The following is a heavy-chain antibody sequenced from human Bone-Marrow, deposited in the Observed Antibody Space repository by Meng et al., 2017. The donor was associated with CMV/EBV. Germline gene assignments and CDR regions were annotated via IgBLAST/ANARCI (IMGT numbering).Heavy chain of an antibody. D-gene: IGHD5-12*01. J-gene: IGHJ6*02. Sequence: GGSLRLSCAASGSTFSSYSMNWVRQAPGKGLEWVSSISSSSSYIYYADSVKGQFTISRDNAKNSLYLQMNSLRAEDTALYYCARVNRGYDWASYYYYGMDVWGQGTTVTVSS. CDR2: ISSSSSYI. V-gene: IGHV3-21*01. CDR1: GSTFSSYS. CDR3: ARVNRGYDWASYYYYGMDV.